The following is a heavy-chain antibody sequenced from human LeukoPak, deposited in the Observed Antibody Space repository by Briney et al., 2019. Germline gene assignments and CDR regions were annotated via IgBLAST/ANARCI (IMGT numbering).Heavy chain of an antibody. CDR1: GGSISSSNW. J-gene: IGHJ4*02. CDR2: IYHSGST. CDR3: ARGQWLSFQLNYFDY. V-gene: IGHV4-4*02. Sequence: PSGTLSLTCAVSGGSISSSNWWSWVRQPPGKGLEWIGEIYHSGSTNYNPSLKSRVTISVDKSKNQFSLKLSSVTVADTAVYYCARGQWLSFQLNYFDYWGQGTLVTVSS. D-gene: IGHD3-16*02.